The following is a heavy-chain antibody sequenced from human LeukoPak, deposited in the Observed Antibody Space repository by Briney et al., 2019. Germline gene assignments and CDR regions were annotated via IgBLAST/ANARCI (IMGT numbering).Heavy chain of an antibody. CDR2: ISSTSSYI. Sequence: GGSLRLSCAASGFTFSSYSMNWVRQAPGKGLEWVSSISSTSSYIYYADSVKGRFTISRDNAKNSLYLQMNSLRAEDTALYYCAKDFSTFGGVIVSRRDAFDIWGQGTMVTVSS. J-gene: IGHJ3*02. V-gene: IGHV3-21*04. CDR3: AKDFSTFGGVIVSRRDAFDI. CDR1: GFTFSSYS. D-gene: IGHD3-16*02.